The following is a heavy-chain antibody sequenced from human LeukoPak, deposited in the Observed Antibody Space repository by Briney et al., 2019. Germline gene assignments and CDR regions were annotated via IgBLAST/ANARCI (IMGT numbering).Heavy chain of an antibody. D-gene: IGHD6-13*01. CDR3: ARAGPSSSWHQFDY. J-gene: IGHJ4*02. CDR2: IYSGGRT. Sequence: GGSLRLSCAASGFTVSRNYMSWVRQAPGKGLEWVSVIYSGGRTYYADSVKGRFTISRDNSKNTLYLQMNRLSAEDTAVYYCARAGPSSSWHQFDYWGQGTLVTVSS. CDR1: GFTVSRNY. V-gene: IGHV3-66*01.